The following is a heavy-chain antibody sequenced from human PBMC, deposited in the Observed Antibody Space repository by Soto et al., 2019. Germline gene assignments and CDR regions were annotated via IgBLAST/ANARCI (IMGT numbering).Heavy chain of an antibody. J-gene: IGHJ4*02. D-gene: IGHD6-13*01. CDR3: AVFRSSWFGDGRLDS. CDR2: IDPSQSYL. CDR1: GYRLSTHC. V-gene: IGHV5-10-1*01. Sequence: HRGSAKLSCAVSGYRLSTHCINWVRQKPGKGMERMGRIDPSQSYLDYNPSFQGPVPISADKPTGKASPQWNSLEASDTAFYYCAVFRSSWFGDGRLDSWGPGTLVTVS.